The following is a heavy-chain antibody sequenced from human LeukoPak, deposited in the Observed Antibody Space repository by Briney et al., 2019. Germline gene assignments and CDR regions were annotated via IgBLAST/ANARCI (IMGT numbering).Heavy chain of an antibody. Sequence: ASVKVSCKASGYNFTIYGISWVRQAPGQGLEWVGWISAYNGNTDYAQKFRGRVTMTTDTSTSTGYMELRSLSSDDTAVYYCARVDIITAASTSSFDYWGQGTLVTVSS. J-gene: IGHJ4*02. D-gene: IGHD6-13*01. CDR1: GYNFTIYG. CDR2: ISAYNGNT. V-gene: IGHV1-18*01. CDR3: ARVDIITAASTSSFDY.